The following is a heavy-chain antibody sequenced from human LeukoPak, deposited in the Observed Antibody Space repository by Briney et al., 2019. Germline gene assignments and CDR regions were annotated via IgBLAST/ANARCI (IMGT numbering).Heavy chain of an antibody. CDR1: GYTFTSYY. J-gene: IGHJ6*02. D-gene: IGHD3-22*01. V-gene: IGHV1-46*01. CDR3: AANYYDSSGYLYGMDV. Sequence: AASVKVSCKASGYTFTSYYMHRVRQAPGQGLEWMGIINPSGGSTSYAQKFQGRVTMTRDTSTSTVYMELSSLRSEDTAVYYCAANYYDSSGYLYGMDVWGQGTTVTVSS. CDR2: INPSGGST.